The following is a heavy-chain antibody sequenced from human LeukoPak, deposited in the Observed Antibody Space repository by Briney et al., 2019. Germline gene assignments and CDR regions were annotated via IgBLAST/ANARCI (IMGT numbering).Heavy chain of an antibody. Sequence: GGSHCLVYAASGFTVNSYWMHWARQAPGKGLVWVSRINSDGSGTSDADFVKGRFTLSRDNSKNTLYLQMNSLRAEDTAMYYCARNRLTKHAYATGGKGTRVTVSS. CDR1: GFTVNSYW. V-gene: IGHV3-74*01. CDR3: ARNRLTKHAYAT. D-gene: IGHD2-8*01. CDR2: INSDGSGT. J-gene: IGHJ3*01.